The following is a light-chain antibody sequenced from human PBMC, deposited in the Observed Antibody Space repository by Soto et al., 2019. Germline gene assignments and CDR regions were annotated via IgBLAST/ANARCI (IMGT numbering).Light chain of an antibody. CDR3: QHLHNYPPT. CDR1: QGISSD. CDR2: DAS. V-gene: IGKV1-9*01. J-gene: IGKJ4*01. Sequence: DIQMTQSPSTLSGSVGDRVTITCRASQGISSDLAWYQQKPGKAPNLLIYDASTLQSGVPSRFSGSGSGTEFTLTISSLQAEDFATYYCQHLHNYPPTFGGGTKVDIK.